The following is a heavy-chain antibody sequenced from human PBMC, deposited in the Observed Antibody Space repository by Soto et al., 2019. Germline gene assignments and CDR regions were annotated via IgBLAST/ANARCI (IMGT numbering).Heavy chain of an antibody. J-gene: IGHJ4*02. CDR3: AIANQLLRPFDY. D-gene: IGHD2-2*01. CDR2: IYYSGST. V-gene: IGHV4-39*07. Sequence: SETLSLTCTVSGGSISSSSYYWGWIRQPPGKGLEWIGSIYYSGSTYYNPSLKSRVTISVDTSKNQFSLKLSSVTAADTAVYYSAIANQLLRPFDYWGQGTLVTVSS. CDR1: GGSISSSSYY.